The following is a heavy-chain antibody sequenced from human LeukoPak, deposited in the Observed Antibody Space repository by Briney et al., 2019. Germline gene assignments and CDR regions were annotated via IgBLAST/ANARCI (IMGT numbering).Heavy chain of an antibody. Sequence: SVKVSCKASGGTFSSYAISWVRQAPGQGLEWMGGIIPIFGTANYAQKFQGRVAITADESTSTAYMELSSLRSEDTAVYYCARDRQLYDYVWGSYRSDAFDIWGQGTMVTVSS. CDR1: GGTFSSYA. D-gene: IGHD3-16*02. J-gene: IGHJ3*02. CDR2: IIPIFGTA. V-gene: IGHV1-69*13. CDR3: ARDRQLYDYVWGSYRSDAFDI.